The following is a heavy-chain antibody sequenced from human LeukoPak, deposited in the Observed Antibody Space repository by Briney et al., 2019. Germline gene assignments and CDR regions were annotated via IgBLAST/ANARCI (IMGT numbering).Heavy chain of an antibody. D-gene: IGHD3-22*01. CDR2: IYYSGST. V-gene: IGHV4-59*01. J-gene: IGHJ3*02. CDR1: GDSISSYH. Sequence: PSETLSLTCNVSGDSISSYHWTWIRQTPGKELEWIGYIYYSGSTYYNPSLESRVTMSVDTSKSQFSLKLTSVTAADTAVYYCARTYDSSGYSAFHIWGQGTMVTVSS. CDR3: ARTYDSSGYSAFHI.